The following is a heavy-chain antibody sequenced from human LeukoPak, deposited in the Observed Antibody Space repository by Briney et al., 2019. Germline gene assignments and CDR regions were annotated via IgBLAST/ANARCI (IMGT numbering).Heavy chain of an antibody. CDR3: ARGNLYGGYYYYYMDV. D-gene: IGHD4-23*01. CDR2: INPTGGST. CDR1: GYTFTSYY. J-gene: IGHJ6*03. V-gene: IGHV1-46*01. Sequence: ASVKVSCKASGYTFTSYYMHWVRQAPGQGLEWMGLINPTGGSTGYAQKFQGRVTMTRNTSISTAYMELSSLRSEDTAVYYCARGNLYGGYYYYYMDVWGKGTTVTISS.